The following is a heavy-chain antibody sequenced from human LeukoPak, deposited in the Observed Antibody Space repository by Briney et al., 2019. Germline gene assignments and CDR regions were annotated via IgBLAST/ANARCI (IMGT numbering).Heavy chain of an antibody. J-gene: IGHJ4*02. Sequence: QTSETLSLTCTVSGDSISSGGSYWSWLRQPPGKGLEWIVYIYYSGSTNYNPSLKSRVTISVDTSKNQFSLKLSSVTAADTAVYYCARFSLGGHYYDSSGYPDYWGQGTLVTVSS. D-gene: IGHD3-22*01. V-gene: IGHV4-61*08. CDR1: GDSISSGGSY. CDR2: IYYSGST. CDR3: ARFSLGGHYYDSSGYPDY.